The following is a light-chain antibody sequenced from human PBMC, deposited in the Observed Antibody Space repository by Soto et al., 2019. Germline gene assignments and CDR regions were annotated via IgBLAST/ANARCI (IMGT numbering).Light chain of an antibody. CDR2: GAS. CDR1: QSISSI. V-gene: IGKV3-15*01. Sequence: VLTQSPGTLSLSRGERATRSCSSSQSISSIYLAWYHQKPGQAPRLLIYGASTRATGIPARFSGSGSGTEFTLTINSLQSEDFAVYYCQQYNTWPRTFGQGTKVDIK. J-gene: IGKJ1*01. CDR3: QQYNTWPRT.